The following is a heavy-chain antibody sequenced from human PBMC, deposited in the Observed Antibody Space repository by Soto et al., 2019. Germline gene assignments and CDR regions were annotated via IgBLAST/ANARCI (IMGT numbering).Heavy chain of an antibody. CDR3: ARGRGGVQH. D-gene: IGHD3-10*01. CDR1: GGSFSGYY. CDR2: LNDSGGT. Sequence: PSVTLSLTCAVYGGSFSGYYWSWIRQPPGKGLEWIGELNDSGGTNYNASLKSRVSISVDTSKNQFSLKLSLVTAADTAVYYCARGRGGVQHWGQGTLVTVSS. V-gene: IGHV4-34*01. J-gene: IGHJ1*01.